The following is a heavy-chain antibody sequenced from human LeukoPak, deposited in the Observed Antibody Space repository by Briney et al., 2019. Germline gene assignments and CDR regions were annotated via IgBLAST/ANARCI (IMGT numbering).Heavy chain of an antibody. CDR3: ARRVTGTDKGFDF. CDR1: GFTFSDYY. Sequence: GGSLRLSCAASGFTFSDYYMSWIRQAPGKGLEWVSTISGDGGSTYYADSVRGRFTISRDNRKNTMSLQMNSLRVEDTAVYYCARRVTGTDKGFDFWGQGTLVTVSS. D-gene: IGHD1-1*01. J-gene: IGHJ4*02. CDR2: ISGDGGST. V-gene: IGHV3-23*01.